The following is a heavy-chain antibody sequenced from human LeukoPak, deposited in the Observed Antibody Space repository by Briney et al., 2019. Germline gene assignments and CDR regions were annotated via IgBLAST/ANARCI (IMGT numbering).Heavy chain of an antibody. J-gene: IGHJ4*02. Sequence: SETLSLTCTVSGGSISSYYWSWIRQPAGKGLEWIGRIYTSGSTNYNPSLKSRVTISVDTSKNQFSLKLSSVTAADTAVYYCARVEDSSGYYNFDYWGQGTLVTVSS. V-gene: IGHV4-4*07. CDR2: IYTSGST. CDR1: GGSISSYY. D-gene: IGHD3-22*01. CDR3: ARVEDSSGYYNFDY.